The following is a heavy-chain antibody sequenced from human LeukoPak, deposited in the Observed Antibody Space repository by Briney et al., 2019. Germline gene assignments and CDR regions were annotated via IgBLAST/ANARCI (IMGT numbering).Heavy chain of an antibody. Sequence: TSETLSLTCAVYGGSFSGYYWSWIRQPPGKGLEWIGEINHSGSTNYNPSLKSRVTISVDTSKNQFSLKLSSVTAADTAVYYCARVGYYYDSSGYYYRRPSGLPHFDYWGQGTLVTVSS. J-gene: IGHJ4*02. CDR1: GGSFSGYY. CDR2: INHSGST. D-gene: IGHD3-22*01. CDR3: ARVGYYYDSSGYYYRRPSGLPHFDY. V-gene: IGHV4-34*01.